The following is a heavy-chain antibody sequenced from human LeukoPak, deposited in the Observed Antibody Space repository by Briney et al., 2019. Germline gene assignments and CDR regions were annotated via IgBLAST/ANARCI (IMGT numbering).Heavy chain of an antibody. CDR3: AKDLRPYDSSGYSPGY. J-gene: IGHJ4*02. V-gene: IGHV3-30-3*01. CDR1: GFTFSSYA. D-gene: IGHD3-22*01. Sequence: GGSLRLSCAASGFTFSSYAMHWVRQAPGKGLEWVAVISYDGSNKYYADSVKGRFTISRDNSKNTLYLQMNSLRAEDTAVYYCAKDLRPYDSSGYSPGYWGQGTLVTVSS. CDR2: ISYDGSNK.